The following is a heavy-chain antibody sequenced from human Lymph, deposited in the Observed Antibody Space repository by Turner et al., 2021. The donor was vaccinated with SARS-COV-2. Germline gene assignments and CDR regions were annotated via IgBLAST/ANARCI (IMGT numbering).Heavy chain of an antibody. CDR2: SIPIRVIA. V-gene: IGHV1-69*04. Sequence: QVQLVQSGAEVKKPGSSLSVSCTTSEGTFSSYAINWVRQAPGQGLEWMGRSIPIRVIANYAQKFQGRVTTTADKATSKAYMELSSLRSEDTAVYYCARGRLDSYSGSYYSWIDPWGQGTLVTVSS. CDR1: EGTFSSYA. CDR3: ARGRLDSYSGSYYSWIDP. D-gene: IGHD1-26*01. J-gene: IGHJ5*02.